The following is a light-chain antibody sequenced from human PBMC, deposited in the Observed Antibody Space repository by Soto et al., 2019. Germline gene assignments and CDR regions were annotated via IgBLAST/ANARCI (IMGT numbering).Light chain of an antibody. CDR2: DVS. CDR1: SNDVGGYNY. J-gene: IGLJ1*01. Sequence: QSALTQPASVSGSPGQSITISCTGTSNDVGGYNYVSWYQQHPGKAPKLMIYDVSNRPSGVSNRFSGSKSANTASLTISGLKTEDESDYYCSSYTGSSTYVFGTGTKLTVL. CDR3: SSYTGSSTYV. V-gene: IGLV2-14*03.